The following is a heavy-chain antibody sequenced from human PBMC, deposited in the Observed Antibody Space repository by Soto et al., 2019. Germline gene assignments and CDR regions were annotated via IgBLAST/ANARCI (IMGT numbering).Heavy chain of an antibody. D-gene: IGHD6-19*01. V-gene: IGHV1-69*13. CDR3: ARDRSYSSGWYSDRHDAFDI. CDR2: IIPIFGTA. Sequence: SVKVSCKASGGTFSSYAISWVRQAPGQGLEWMGGIIPIFGTANYAQKFQGRVTITADESTSTAYMELSSLRSEDTAVYYCARDRSYSSGWYSDRHDAFDIWGQGTMVTVSS. J-gene: IGHJ3*02. CDR1: GGTFSSYA.